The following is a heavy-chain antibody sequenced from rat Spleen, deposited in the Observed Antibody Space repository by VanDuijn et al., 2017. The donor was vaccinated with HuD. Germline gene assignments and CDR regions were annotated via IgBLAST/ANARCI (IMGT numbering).Heavy chain of an antibody. J-gene: IGHJ3*01. CDR1: GFSLTSYG. CDR3: TRESLPGFNSHWFVS. V-gene: IGHV2-15*01. Sequence: QVQLKESGPGLVQPSQTLSLTCTVSGFSLTSYGVSWVRQPPGKGLEWIGAIWSGGSTDYNSALKSRLSISRDTSKSQVFLKMNSLQNEDTATYFGTRESLPGFNSHWFVSWGQGTLVTVSS. D-gene: IGHD1-4*01. CDR2: IWSGGST.